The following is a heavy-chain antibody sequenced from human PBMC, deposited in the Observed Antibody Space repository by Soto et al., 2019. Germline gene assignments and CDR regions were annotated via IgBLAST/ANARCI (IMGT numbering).Heavy chain of an antibody. Sequence: ASVKVSCKASGYIFTYRYLYWVRQAPGQGLEWMGIINPSGGSTSYAQKFQGRVTMTRDTSTSTVYMELSSLRSEDTAVYYCASQRYGSGFDYWGQGTLVTSPQ. CDR2: INPSGGST. J-gene: IGHJ4*02. CDR1: GYIFTYRY. D-gene: IGHD3-10*01. V-gene: IGHV1-46*01. CDR3: ASQRYGSGFDY.